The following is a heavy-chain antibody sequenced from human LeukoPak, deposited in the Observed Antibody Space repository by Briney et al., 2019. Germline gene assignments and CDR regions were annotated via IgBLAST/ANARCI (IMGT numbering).Heavy chain of an antibody. V-gene: IGHV4-38-2*02. D-gene: IGHD3-10*01. Sequence: SETLSLTCTVSGYSISSGYYWGWIRQPPGKGLEWIGSIYHSGSTYYNPSLKSRVTISVDTSKNQFSLKLSSVTAADTAVYYCAGGSGSYYNEADYWGQGTLVTVSS. CDR2: IYHSGST. J-gene: IGHJ4*02. CDR3: AGGSGSYYNEADY. CDR1: GYSISSGYY.